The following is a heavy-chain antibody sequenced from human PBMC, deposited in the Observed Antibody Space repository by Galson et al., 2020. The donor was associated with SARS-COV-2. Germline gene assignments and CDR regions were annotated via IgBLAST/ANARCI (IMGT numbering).Heavy chain of an antibody. CDR3: ARDIYYGSGVFDY. CDR2: ISAYSGET. Sequence: ASVKVSCKASGYTFTSYALNWVRQAPGQGLEWMGWISAYSGETNSAQKFQGRVTMTTDPSTRTGYMELRSLRSDDTAVYYCARDIYYGSGVFDYWGQGTLVTIFS. V-gene: IGHV1-18*01. CDR1: GYTFTSYA. D-gene: IGHD3-10*01. J-gene: IGHJ4*02.